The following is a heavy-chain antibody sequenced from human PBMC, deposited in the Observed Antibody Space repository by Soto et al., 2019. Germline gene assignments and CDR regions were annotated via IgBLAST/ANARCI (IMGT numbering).Heavy chain of an antibody. Sequence: GGSLRLSCAASGFTFSSYAMSWVRQAPGKGLEWLSSVCCGGSKKYYAVSVKGRFTISRDNSKNTLYLQMNSLRAEDTAVYYCAKEVIYYFDYWGQGTLVTVSS. CDR3: AKEVIYYFDY. CDR2: VCCGGSKK. J-gene: IGHJ4*02. CDR1: GFTFSSYA. D-gene: IGHD2-21*01. V-gene: IGHV3-23*01.